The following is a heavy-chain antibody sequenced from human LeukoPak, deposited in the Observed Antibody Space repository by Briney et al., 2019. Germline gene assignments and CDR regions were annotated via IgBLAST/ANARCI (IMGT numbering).Heavy chain of an antibody. CDR1: GGSISSYY. CDR3: ARDIYSYGPFFDY. J-gene: IGHJ4*02. V-gene: IGHV4-59*01. Sequence: SETLSLTCIVSGGSISSYYWSWIRQPPGKGLEWIGYIYYSGSTNYNPSLKSRVTISVDTSKNQFSLKLSSVTAADTAVYYCARDIYSYGPFFDYWGQGTLVTVSS. D-gene: IGHD5-18*01. CDR2: IYYSGST.